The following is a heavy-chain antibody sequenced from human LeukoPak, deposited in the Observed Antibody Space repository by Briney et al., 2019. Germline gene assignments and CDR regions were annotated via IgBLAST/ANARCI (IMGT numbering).Heavy chain of an antibody. CDR2: ISSTSTTI. J-gene: IGHJ4*02. Sequence: GGSLRLSCAASGFTFSSSSMNWVRQAPGKGLEWVSYISSTSTTIYYADSVKGRFTISRDNAKNSLYLQMNSLRAEDTAVNYCASGYSSGPVYWGQGNLVTVSS. V-gene: IGHV3-48*04. CDR3: ASGYSSGPVY. D-gene: IGHD6-19*01. CDR1: GFTFSSSS.